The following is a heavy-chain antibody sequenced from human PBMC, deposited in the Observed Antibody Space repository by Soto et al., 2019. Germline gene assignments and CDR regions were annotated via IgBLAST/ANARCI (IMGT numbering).Heavy chain of an antibody. CDR3: ARTNGAYSNYFDY. J-gene: IGHJ4*02. D-gene: IGHD2-8*01. V-gene: IGHV3-21*01. Sequence: PGGSLRLSCAASGFTFGSYSMVWVRQAPEKGLEWVSSIGGTSGHIYYAESMKGRLTISRDNAKNSLYLQMNSLRVEDTAVYYCARTNGAYSNYFDYWGRGTLVTVS. CDR2: IGGTSGHI. CDR1: GFTFGSYS.